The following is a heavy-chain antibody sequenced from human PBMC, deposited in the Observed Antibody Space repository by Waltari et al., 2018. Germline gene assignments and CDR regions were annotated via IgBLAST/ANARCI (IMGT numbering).Heavy chain of an antibody. V-gene: IGHV3-21*01. J-gene: IGHJ4*02. CDR2: ISSGRTFI. CDR3: AREWGVMVGTAGYYLDY. CDR1: GFTFSRYT. D-gene: IGHD2-15*01. Sequence: EVQLVGSGGGLVKPGGSLRLSCAASGFTFSRYTMNWVRQAPGKGLGLDSSISSGRTFIYYADSVKGRFTISRDNAKNSLYLQMNSLRAEDTAVYYCAREWGVMVGTAGYYLDYWGQGTLVTVSS.